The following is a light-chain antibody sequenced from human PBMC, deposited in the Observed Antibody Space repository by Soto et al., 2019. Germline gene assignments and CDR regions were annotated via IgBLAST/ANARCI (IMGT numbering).Light chain of an antibody. CDR3: QQYTSYSDT. CDR1: QSISSW. Sequence: DIQMTQSPSTLSAFVGDRVTITCRASQSISSWLAWYQQKPGKAPKLLIYDASSLESGVPSRFSGSGSGTEFTLTISSLQPDDFATYYCQQYTSYSDTFGQGTKLEIK. V-gene: IGKV1-5*01. J-gene: IGKJ2*01. CDR2: DAS.